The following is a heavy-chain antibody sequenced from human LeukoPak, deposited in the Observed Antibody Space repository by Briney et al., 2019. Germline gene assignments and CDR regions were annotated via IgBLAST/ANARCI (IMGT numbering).Heavy chain of an antibody. J-gene: IGHJ5*02. CDR3: AKDSGSGYSSGWLTFDP. D-gene: IGHD6-19*01. V-gene: IGHV3-9*01. Sequence: GGSLRLSCAASGFTFDDYAMHWVRQAPGKGLEWVSGISWNSGSIVYADSVKGRFTISRDNAKNSLYLQMNSLRAEDTALYYCAKDSGSGYSSGWLTFDPWGQGTLVTVSS. CDR2: ISWNSGSI. CDR1: GFTFDDYA.